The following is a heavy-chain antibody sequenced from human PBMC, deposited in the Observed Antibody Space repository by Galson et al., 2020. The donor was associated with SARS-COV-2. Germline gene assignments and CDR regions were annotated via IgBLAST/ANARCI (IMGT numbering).Heavy chain of an antibody. J-gene: IGHJ6*03. D-gene: IGHD3-3*01. CDR1: GFTFSSYW. Sequence: GGSLRLSCAGSGFTFSSYWMHWVRQAPGKGLVWVSRINSDGRSISYADSVKGRFTISRDTAKNTLYLQMNSLRAEDTAVYYCASATVWSGYYRAFDYYYYMDVWGKGTTVTVSS. CDR2: INSDGRSI. CDR3: ASATVWSGYYRAFDYYYYMDV. V-gene: IGHV3-74*01.